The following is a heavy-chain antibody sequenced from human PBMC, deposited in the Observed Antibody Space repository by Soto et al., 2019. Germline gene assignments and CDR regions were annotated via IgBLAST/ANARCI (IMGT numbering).Heavy chain of an antibody. D-gene: IGHD5-18*01. CDR1: GGSISSSNW. J-gene: IGHJ6*02. Sequence: SETRSLTCAVSGGSISSSNWWSWVRQPPGKGLEWIGEIYHSGSTNYNPSLKSRVTISVDKSKNQFSLKLSSVTAADTAVYYCAGWIQLQQYYYYGMDVWGQGTTVT. V-gene: IGHV4-4*02. CDR3: AGWIQLQQYYYYGMDV. CDR2: IYHSGST.